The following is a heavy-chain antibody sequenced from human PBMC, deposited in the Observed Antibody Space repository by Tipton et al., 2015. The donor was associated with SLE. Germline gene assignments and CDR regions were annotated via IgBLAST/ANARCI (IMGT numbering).Heavy chain of an antibody. CDR3: ARGFSYDFWSDYSNEKGHKTYYFDS. CDR1: GGSVSRGYYY. J-gene: IGHJ4*02. D-gene: IGHD3-3*01. V-gene: IGHV4-31*03. CDR2: MYNGGKS. Sequence: TLSLTCSVSGGSVSRGYYYWTWIRQHPGRGLEWIGYMYNGGKSHYNPSLNSRVSISIDTSKNQFSLKLSSVTAADTAVYFCARGFSYDFWSDYSNEKGHKTYYFDSWGQGTLVTVSS.